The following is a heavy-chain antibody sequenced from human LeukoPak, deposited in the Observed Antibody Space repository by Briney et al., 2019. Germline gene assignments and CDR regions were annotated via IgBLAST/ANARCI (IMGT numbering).Heavy chain of an antibody. J-gene: IGHJ4*02. CDR1: GYNFNSYG. CDR3: ARANPAPYDSSGYNFRGYFDY. V-gene: IGHV1-18*01. Sequence: GASVKVSCKASGYNFNSYGISWLRQVPGQGLEWMGWISGYNGLTRYGNNVQGRVTLTTDTSTRTAYMELRSLRSDDTAVYYCARANPAPYDSSGYNFRGYFDYWGQGTRVTVSS. CDR2: ISGYNGLT. D-gene: IGHD3-22*01.